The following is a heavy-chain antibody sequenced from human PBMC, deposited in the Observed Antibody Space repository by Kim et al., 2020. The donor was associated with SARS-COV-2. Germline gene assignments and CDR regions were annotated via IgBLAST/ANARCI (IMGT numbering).Heavy chain of an antibody. Sequence: GGSLRLSCAASGFTFSSYSMNWVRQAPGKGLEWVSSISSGSTYIHYEDSVKGRFTISRDNAKNSLYLQMNSLRAEDTAVYYCAREFHNYYGSGSYHYWGQGTLVTVSS. CDR3: AREFHNYYGSGSYHY. J-gene: IGHJ4*02. CDR1: GFTFSSYS. V-gene: IGHV3-21*01. D-gene: IGHD3-10*01. CDR2: ISSGSTYI.